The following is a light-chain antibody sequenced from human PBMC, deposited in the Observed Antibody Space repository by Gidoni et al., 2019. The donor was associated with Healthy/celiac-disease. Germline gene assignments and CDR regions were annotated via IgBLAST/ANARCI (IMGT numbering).Light chain of an antibody. CDR3: QSYDSSLSGWV. Sequence: QSVLTPPPSVSGAPGQRVTISCTGSSSNIGAGYDEHWYQQLPGTAPKLLIYGNSNRPSGVPDRFSGSKSGTSASLAITGLQAEDEADYYCQSYDSSLSGWVFGGGTKLTVL. V-gene: IGLV1-40*01. J-gene: IGLJ3*02. CDR2: GNS. CDR1: SSNIGAGYD.